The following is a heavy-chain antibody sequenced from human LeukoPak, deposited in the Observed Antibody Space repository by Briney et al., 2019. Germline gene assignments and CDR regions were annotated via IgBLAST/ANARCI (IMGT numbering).Heavy chain of an antibody. J-gene: IGHJ6*03. D-gene: IGHD5-12*01. Sequence: ASVKVSCKASGYTFTSYYMHWVRQATGQGLEWMGWMNPNSGNTGYAQKFQGRVTMTEDTSTDTAYMELSSLRSEDTAVYYCASRPYDYRPSLYYYMDVWGKGTTVTVSS. V-gene: IGHV1-8*02. CDR1: GYTFTSYY. CDR2: MNPNSGNT. CDR3: ASRPYDYRPSLYYYMDV.